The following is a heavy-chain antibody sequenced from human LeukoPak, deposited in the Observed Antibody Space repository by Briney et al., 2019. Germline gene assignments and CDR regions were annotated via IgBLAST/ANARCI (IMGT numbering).Heavy chain of an antibody. CDR2: ISGSSITI. Sequence: GGSLRLSCAASGFTFSSYSVNWVRQAPGKGLEWVSHISGSSITIYYADSVKGRFTISRDNAKNSLYLQMNSLRAKDTAVYYCAKDGSLAPSWGYYMDVWGKGTTVTVSS. D-gene: IGHD1-26*01. V-gene: IGHV3-48*04. CDR3: AKDGSLAPSWGYYMDV. CDR1: GFTFSSYS. J-gene: IGHJ6*03.